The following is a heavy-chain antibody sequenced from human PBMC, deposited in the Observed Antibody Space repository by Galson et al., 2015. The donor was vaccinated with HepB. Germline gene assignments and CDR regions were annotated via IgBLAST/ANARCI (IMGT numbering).Heavy chain of an antibody. CDR3: ARARYSTSPPDY. CDR2: ISAYNGNT. V-gene: IGHV1-18*01. CDR1: GYIFTSYG. D-gene: IGHD6-6*01. Sequence: SVKVSCKASGYIFTSYGLTWVRQAPGQGLEWMGWISAYNGNTDYAQNLQGRVTMTTDTSTSTAYMELRSLRFDDAAVYYCARARYSTSPPDYWGQGTLVTVSS. J-gene: IGHJ4*02.